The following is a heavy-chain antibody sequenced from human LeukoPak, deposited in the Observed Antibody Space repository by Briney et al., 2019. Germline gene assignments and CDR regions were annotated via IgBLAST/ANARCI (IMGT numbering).Heavy chain of an antibody. CDR2: INPNSGGT. J-gene: IGHJ5*02. CDR1: GYTFTGYY. Sequence: WASVKVSCKASGYTFTGYYMHWVRQAPGQGLEWMGWINPNSGGTNYAQKFQGWVTMTRDTSISTAYMELSRLRSDDTAVYYCARGDSSGYYHWFDPWGQGTLVTVSS. CDR3: ARGDSSGYYHWFDP. D-gene: IGHD3-22*01. V-gene: IGHV1-2*04.